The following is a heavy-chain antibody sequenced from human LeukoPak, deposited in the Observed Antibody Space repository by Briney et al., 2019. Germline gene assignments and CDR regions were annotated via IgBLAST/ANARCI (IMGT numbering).Heavy chain of an antibody. CDR2: IDPSDSYT. CDR3: ARLRGSTSLNGMDV. D-gene: IGHD2-2*01. Sequence: GESLKISCKGSGYSFTSYWISWVRQMPGKGLEWMGRIDPSDSYTNYSPSFQGHVTISADKSISTAYLQWSSLKASDTAMYYCARLRGSTSLNGMDVWGKGPRSPSPQ. J-gene: IGHJ6*01. V-gene: IGHV5-10-1*01. CDR1: GYSFTSYW.